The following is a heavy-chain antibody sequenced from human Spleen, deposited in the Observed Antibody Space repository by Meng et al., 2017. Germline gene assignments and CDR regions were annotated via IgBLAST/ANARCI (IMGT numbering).Heavy chain of an antibody. CDR2: ISNDGRYK. V-gene: IGHV3-30*04. J-gene: IGHJ4*02. Sequence: GESLKISCAASGFTFSDFAMHWVRQAPGKGLEWVSLISNDGRYKYYAGSVKGRFTISRDNSRKTVYLQMNSLRAGDTAVYYCARGPIPVAGRLDYWGQGTLVTVSS. D-gene: IGHD6-19*01. CDR3: ARGPIPVAGRLDY. CDR1: GFTFSDFA.